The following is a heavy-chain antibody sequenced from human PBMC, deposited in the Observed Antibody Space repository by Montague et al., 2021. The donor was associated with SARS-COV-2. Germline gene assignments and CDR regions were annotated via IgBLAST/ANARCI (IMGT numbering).Heavy chain of an antibody. CDR1: GFTFSSYA. D-gene: IGHD3-10*01. J-gene: IGHJ3*01. CDR3: AKDPGLLWFKELFYDAFDV. V-gene: IGHV3-23*01. Sequence: SLRLSCAASGFTFSSYAMSWVRQAPGKGLEWVAGISGSGGRTYYADFVKGRFNDFREHFKKTLFPQMNIRRPEGTAVYYFAKDPGLLWFKELFYDAFDVWGQGTMVTVSS. CDR2: ISGSGGRT.